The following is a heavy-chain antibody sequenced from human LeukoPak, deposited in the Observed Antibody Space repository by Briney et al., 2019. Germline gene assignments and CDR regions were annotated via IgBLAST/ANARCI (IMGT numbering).Heavy chain of an antibody. CDR3: AKDEITPL. V-gene: IGHV3-23*01. D-gene: IGHD3-16*01. CDR2: ISGTGDNT. J-gene: IGHJ4*02. CDR1: GFTFSNHA. Sequence: QTGGSLRLSCAASGFTFSNHAMSWVRQAPGKGLECVSVISGTGDNTYYAESVKGRSTISRDNSKNTVYLQMNSLRAEDTAVYYCAKDEITPLWGQGTLVTVSS.